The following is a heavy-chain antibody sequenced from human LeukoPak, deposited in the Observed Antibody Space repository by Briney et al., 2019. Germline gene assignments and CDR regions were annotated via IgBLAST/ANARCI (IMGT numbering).Heavy chain of an antibody. CDR2: INPSDGKT. CDR1: GYTFANYY. J-gene: IGHJ4*02. CDR3: AREIGPRQLHLWGSAFDY. D-gene: IGHD5-18*01. V-gene: IGHV1-46*01. Sequence: ASVKVSCKASGYTFANYYMHWVRQAPGQGLEWMGIINPSDGKTSYAQKFQGRVTMTRDTSTSTVYMELSSLRSEDTAVYYCAREIGPRQLHLWGSAFDYWGQGTLVTVSS.